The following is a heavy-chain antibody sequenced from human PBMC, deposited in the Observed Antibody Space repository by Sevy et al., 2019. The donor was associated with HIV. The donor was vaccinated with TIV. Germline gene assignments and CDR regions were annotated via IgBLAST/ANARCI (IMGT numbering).Heavy chain of an antibody. CDR3: AKGPTKGAADAFDI. CDR1: GFTFSSYG. D-gene: IGHD1-26*01. CDR2: ISYDGSNK. Sequence: GGSLRLSCAASGFTFSSYGMHWVRQAPGKGLEWVAVISYDGSNKYYADSVKGRFTISRDNSKNTLYLQMNGLRAEDTAVYYCAKGPTKGAADAFDIWGQGTMVTVSS. J-gene: IGHJ3*02. V-gene: IGHV3-30*18.